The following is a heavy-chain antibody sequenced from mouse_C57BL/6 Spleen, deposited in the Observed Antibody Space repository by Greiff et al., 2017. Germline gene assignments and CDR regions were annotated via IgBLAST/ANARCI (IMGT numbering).Heavy chain of an antibody. J-gene: IGHJ4*01. CDR2: SRKKANDYTT. Sequence: EVKVVESGGGLVQSGRSLRLSCATSGFTFSDFYMEWVRQAPGKGLEWIAASRKKANDYTTEYSASVKGRFIVSRDTSQSILYLQMNALRAEDTAIYYCARDAGDYDAMDYWGQGTSVTVSS. CDR3: ARDAGDYDAMDY. V-gene: IGHV7-1*01. CDR1: GFTFSDFY.